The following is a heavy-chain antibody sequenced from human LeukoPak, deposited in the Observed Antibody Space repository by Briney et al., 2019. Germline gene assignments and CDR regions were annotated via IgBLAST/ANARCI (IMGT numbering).Heavy chain of an antibody. V-gene: IGHV3-23*01. J-gene: IGHJ4*02. CDR1: GFTFSSYA. CDR3: AKDVAGVLGVRTGLDY. CDR2: ICGSGVRT. D-gene: IGHD3-10*01. Sequence: GGSLRLSCAASGFTFSSYAMSWVRQAPGKGLEWVSAICGSGVRTYYADSVKGRFTISRDNSKNTPYLQMNRLPAEDPPCNYCAKDVAGVLGVRTGLDYWGQGTLVTVSS.